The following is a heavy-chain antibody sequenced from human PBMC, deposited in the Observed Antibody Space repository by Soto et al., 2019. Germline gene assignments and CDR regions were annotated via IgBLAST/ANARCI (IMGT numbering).Heavy chain of an antibody. CDR3: AGYSSGYYYGGAYFDY. D-gene: IGHD3-22*01. V-gene: IGHV3-23*01. J-gene: IGHJ4*02. CDR2: ISGSGGST. Sequence: EVQLLESGGGLVQPGGSLRLSCAASGFTFSSYAMSWVRQAPGKGLEWVSDISGSGGSTYYADSVKGRFTISRDNSKNTLYMQMNSLRAEDTAVYYCAGYSSGYYYGGAYFDYWGQGTLVTVSS. CDR1: GFTFSSYA.